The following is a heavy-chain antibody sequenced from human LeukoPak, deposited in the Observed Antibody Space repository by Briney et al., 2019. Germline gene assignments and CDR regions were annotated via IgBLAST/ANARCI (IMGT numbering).Heavy chain of an antibody. J-gene: IGHJ4*02. CDR1: GFTFDDYA. V-gene: IGHV3-9*01. D-gene: IGHD5-12*01. Sequence: GGSLRLSCAAAGFTFDDYAMHWVRPAPGKGLGWVSGISWNSGSIGYADFVKGRFTISRDNAKNSLHLQMNSLRAEDTALYYCAKGRGDIVATIDYWGQGTLVTVSS. CDR2: ISWNSGSI. CDR3: AKGRGDIVATIDY.